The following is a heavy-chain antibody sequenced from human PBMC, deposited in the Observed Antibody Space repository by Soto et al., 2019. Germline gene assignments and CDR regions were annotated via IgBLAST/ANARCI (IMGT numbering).Heavy chain of an antibody. J-gene: IGHJ4*02. CDR1: GYIFSNYG. D-gene: IGHD4-17*01. V-gene: IGHV1-18*01. CDR3: ARAEYGDLDY. Sequence: ASVKVSCKASGYIFSNYGITWVRQAPGQGLEWMGWVSGYNGNTNYAQKLQGRVTMTTDTSSSTVYMELSSLRSEDTAVYYCARAEYGDLDYWGQGTLVTVSS. CDR2: VSGYNGNT.